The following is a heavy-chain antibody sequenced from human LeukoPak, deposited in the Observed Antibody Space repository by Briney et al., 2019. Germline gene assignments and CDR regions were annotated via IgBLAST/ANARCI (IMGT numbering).Heavy chain of an antibody. CDR3: ARAKIIQSITHMDV. D-gene: IGHD5-18*01. Sequence: PGGSLRLSCVASEFTFSPYGMHWVGQAPGKGLEWVAVMSHDGSIEKYAGSVKGRFTISRDNSKKTLFLQMNSLRSDDAAVYYCARAKIIQSITHMDVWGQGTTVTVSS. V-gene: IGHV3-30*03. CDR1: EFTFSPYG. J-gene: IGHJ6*02. CDR2: MSHDGSIE.